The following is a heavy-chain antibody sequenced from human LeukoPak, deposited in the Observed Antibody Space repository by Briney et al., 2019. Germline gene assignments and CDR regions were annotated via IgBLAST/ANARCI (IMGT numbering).Heavy chain of an antibody. CDR1: GGSFSGYY. CDR3: ARAIGWIVSSMGLGNYYYYYGMDV. V-gene: IGHV4-34*01. D-gene: IGHD6-13*01. J-gene: IGHJ6*02. Sequence: SETLSLTCAVYGGSFSGYYWSWIRQPPGKGLGWIGEINHSGSTNYNPSLKSRVTISVDTSKNQFSLKLSSVTAADTAVYYCARAIGWIVSSMGLGNYYYYYGMDVWGQGTTVTVSS. CDR2: INHSGST.